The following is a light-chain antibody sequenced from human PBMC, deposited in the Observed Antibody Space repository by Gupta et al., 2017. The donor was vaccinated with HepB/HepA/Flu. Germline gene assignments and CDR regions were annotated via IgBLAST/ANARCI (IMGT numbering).Light chain of an antibody. CDR3: QQYNNYPWT. Sequence: DXQMXQSXXTLSASXGDRVTITCRASQNTGYWLAWFQQKPGKAPNLLISKTSTLESGVPSRFSGSGSGTEFTLTISSLQPDDFATYYCQQYNNYPWTFGQGTKVEIK. CDR2: KTS. CDR1: QNTGYW. J-gene: IGKJ1*01. V-gene: IGKV1-5*03.